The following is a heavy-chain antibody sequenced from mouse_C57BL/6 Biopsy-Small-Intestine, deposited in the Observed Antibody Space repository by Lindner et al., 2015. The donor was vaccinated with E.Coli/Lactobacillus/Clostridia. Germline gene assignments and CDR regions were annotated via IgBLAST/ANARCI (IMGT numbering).Heavy chain of an antibody. V-gene: IGHV1-74*01. CDR3: ARRYCNTAGCYTHWFDP. CDR2: IIPFLGIG. Sequence: SVKVSCKASGDTFRSYPISWVRQAPGQGLEWMGRIIPFLGIGDYAQKFQGRVTITADQSTSTAYMEISSLRSDDTAVYYCARRYCNTAGCYTHWFDPWGQGTLVTVSS. CDR1: GDTFRSYP. J-gene: IGHJ4*01. D-gene: IGHD1-2*01.